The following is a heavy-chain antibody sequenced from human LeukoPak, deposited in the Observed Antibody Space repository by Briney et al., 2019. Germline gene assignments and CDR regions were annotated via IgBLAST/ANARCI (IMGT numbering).Heavy chain of an antibody. CDR3: ARDGVAGHTAFDY. V-gene: IGHV3-48*03. J-gene: IGHJ4*01. CDR2: ISTSGVTI. CDR1: GFTFSGYE. D-gene: IGHD2-15*01. Sequence: GGSLLHPCAASGFTFSGYELNWVRQVPGKGLEWVSHISTSGVTIHYSDSMKGRFTSSRDNAKKSLYLQMNSLRVEDTAVYYCARDGVAGHTAFDYSG.